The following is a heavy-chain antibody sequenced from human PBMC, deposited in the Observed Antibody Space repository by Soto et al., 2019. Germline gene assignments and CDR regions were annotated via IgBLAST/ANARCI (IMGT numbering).Heavy chain of an antibody. V-gene: IGHV4-59*01. CDR1: GGSISSYY. J-gene: IGHJ3*02. CDR2: IYYSGST. CDR3: ARDKDGYSAFDI. Sequence: SETLSLTCTVSGGSISSYYWSWIRQPPGKGLEWIGYIYYSGSTNYNPSLKSRVTISVDTSKNQFSLKLSSVTAADTAVYYCARDKDGYSAFDIWGQGTMVTVSS. D-gene: IGHD5-18*01.